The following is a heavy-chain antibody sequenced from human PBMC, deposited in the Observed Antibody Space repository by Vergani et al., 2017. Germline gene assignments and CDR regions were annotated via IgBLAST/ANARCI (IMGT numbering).Heavy chain of an antibody. CDR1: GDSISTSDHY. Sequence: QVQLQESGPGLMKPSQTLSLTCTVSGDSISTSDHYWSWLRQHSGKGLEWIGYIHRSGKTHFNPSLESRPSMSLDTSRNHFSLKLSSVTAADTAVYYCARENVVIARIFDFLGPGTLVSVSS. CDR2: IHRSGKT. CDR3: ARENVVIARIFDF. J-gene: IGHJ4*02. D-gene: IGHD2-21*01. V-gene: IGHV4-31*03.